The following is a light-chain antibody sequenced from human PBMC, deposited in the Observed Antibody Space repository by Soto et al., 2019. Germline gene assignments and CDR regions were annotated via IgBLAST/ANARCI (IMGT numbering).Light chain of an antibody. CDR3: QQYDTYSLT. CDR1: HGVSRW. J-gene: IGKJ5*01. V-gene: IGKV1D-16*01. CDR2: AAS. Sequence: DIQMTHSYPSLSASVGARVSISCRSSHGVSRWLSWYQHKLVKAPKSLIYAASTLQSGVPSRFSGSGSGTDFTLTISSQQPEAFATYYCQQYDTYSLTFGQGTRLEI.